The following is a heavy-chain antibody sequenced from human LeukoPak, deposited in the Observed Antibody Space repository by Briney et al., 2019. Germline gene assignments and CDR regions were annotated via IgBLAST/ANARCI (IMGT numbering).Heavy chain of an antibody. CDR3: ARNYHCGGDCNSGPLDS. CDR1: GFTFSDYY. CDR2: ISSSGSVI. J-gene: IGHJ5*01. D-gene: IGHD2-21*02. V-gene: IGHV3-11*01. Sequence: NPGGSLRLSCAASGFTFSDYYMSWIRQAPGKGLEWIAHISSSGSVIYYADSVKGRFTISRDNAKNSLYLQMNSLRAEDTAVYYCARNYHCGGDCNSGPLDSWGQGTLVTVSS.